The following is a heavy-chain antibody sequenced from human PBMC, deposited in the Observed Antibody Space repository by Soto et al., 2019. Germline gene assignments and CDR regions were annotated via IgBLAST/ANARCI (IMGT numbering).Heavy chain of an antibody. CDR1: GYSFTSYW. J-gene: IGHJ5*02. CDR2: IDPSDSYT. V-gene: IGHV5-10-1*01. D-gene: IGHD4-4*01. Sequence: GESLKICCKGSGYSFTSYWISWVRQMPGKGLEWMGRIDPSDSYTNYSPSFQGHVTISADKSISTAYLQWSSLKASDTAMYYCARHYSNYGWFDPWGQGTLVTVSS. CDR3: ARHYSNYGWFDP.